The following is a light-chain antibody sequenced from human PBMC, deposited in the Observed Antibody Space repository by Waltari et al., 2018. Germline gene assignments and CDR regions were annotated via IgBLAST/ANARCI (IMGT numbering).Light chain of an antibody. CDR2: AVS. CDR3: QQTYSAPYT. J-gene: IGKJ2*01. CDR1: QSITTY. V-gene: IGKV1-39*01. Sequence: DIQMTQSPSSLSASVGDRLTITCRASQSITTYLNWFQHKPGKAPDLLIYAVSNLQSGVPSSFSGSGSGTDFTLTISSLQPEDFATYYCQQTYSAPYTFGQGTKLEIK.